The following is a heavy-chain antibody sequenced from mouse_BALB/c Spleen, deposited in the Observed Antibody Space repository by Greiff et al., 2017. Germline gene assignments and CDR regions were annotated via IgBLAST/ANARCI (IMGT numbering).Heavy chain of an antibody. CDR2: INPSNGGT. J-gene: IGHJ4*01. D-gene: IGHD2-3*01. CDR1: GYTFTSYY. CDR3: TRSIYDGYYVKGSYYAMDY. Sequence: QVQLQQSGAELVKPGASVKLSCKASGYTFTSYYMYWVKQRPGQGLEWIGEINPSNGGTNFNEKFKSKATLTVDKSSSTAYMQLSSLTSEDSAVYYCTRSIYDGYYVKGSYYAMDYWGQGTSVTVSS. V-gene: IGHV1S81*02.